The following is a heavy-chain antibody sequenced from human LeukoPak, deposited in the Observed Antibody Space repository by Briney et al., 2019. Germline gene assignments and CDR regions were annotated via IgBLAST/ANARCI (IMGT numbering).Heavy chain of an antibody. CDR3: AKRISYYFDY. CDR1: GYTFSSYA. V-gene: IGHV3-23*01. J-gene: IGHJ4*02. CDR2: ISGSGGST. Sequence: SCKASGYTFSSYAMSWVRQAPGKGLEWVSTISGSGGSTYYADSVKGRFTISRDNSKNTLYLQINSLRADDTAVYYCAKRISYYFDYWGQGTLVTVSS.